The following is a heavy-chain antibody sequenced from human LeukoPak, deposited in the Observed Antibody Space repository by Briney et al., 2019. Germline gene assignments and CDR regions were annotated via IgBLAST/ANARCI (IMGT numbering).Heavy chain of an antibody. V-gene: IGHV4-4*07. CDR2: IYTSGST. CDR1: GGSFSGYH. D-gene: IGHD1-1*01. Sequence: PSETLSLTCTVYGGSFSGYHWAWIRQPAGKGLEWIGRIYTSGSTNYNPSLKSRVTMSVDTSKNQFSLKLSSVTAADTAVYYCARDGRNGPFDYWGQGTLVTVSS. CDR3: ARDGRNGPFDY. J-gene: IGHJ4*02.